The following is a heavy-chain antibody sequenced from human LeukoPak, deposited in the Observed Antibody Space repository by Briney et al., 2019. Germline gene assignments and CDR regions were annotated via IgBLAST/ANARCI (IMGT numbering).Heavy chain of an antibody. D-gene: IGHD4-17*01. CDR3: ASADDYGDYFDY. CDR2: IWYDGSNK. V-gene: IGHV3-33*01. Sequence: SGGSLRLSCAASGFTFSSYGMHWVRQAPGKGLEWVGVIWYDGSNKYYADSVKGRFTISRDNSKNTLYLQMDSLRAEDTAVYYCASADDYGDYFDYWGQGTLVTVSS. CDR1: GFTFSSYG. J-gene: IGHJ4*02.